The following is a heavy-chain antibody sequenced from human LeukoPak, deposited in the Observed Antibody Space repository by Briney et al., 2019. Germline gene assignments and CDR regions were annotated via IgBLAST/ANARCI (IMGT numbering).Heavy chain of an antibody. CDR2: ISYDGSNK. CDR3: ARDPTPRYCKSTSCYTGRYFDY. Sequence: PGRSLRLSCAASGFTFSSYGMHWVRQAPGKGLEWVAVISYDGSNKYYADSVKGRFTISRDNSKNTLYLQMNSLRAEDTAVYYCARDPTPRYCKSTSCYTGRYFDYWGQGTLVTVSS. V-gene: IGHV3-30*03. D-gene: IGHD2-2*02. J-gene: IGHJ4*02. CDR1: GFTFSSYG.